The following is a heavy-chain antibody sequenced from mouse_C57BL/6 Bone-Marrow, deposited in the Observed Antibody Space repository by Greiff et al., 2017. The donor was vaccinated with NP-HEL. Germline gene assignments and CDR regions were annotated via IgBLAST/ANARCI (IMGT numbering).Heavy chain of an antibody. CDR3: ACGSSSLAY. V-gene: IGHV1-69*01. Sequence: QVQLQQPGAELVMPGASVKLSCKASGYTFTSYWMHWVKQRPGQGLEWFGEIDPSDSYTNYNQKFKGKSTLTVDKSSSTAYMQLSSLTSEDSAVYYCACGSSSLAYWGQGTLVTVSA. J-gene: IGHJ3*01. CDR2: IDPSDSYT. CDR1: GYTFTSYW. D-gene: IGHD1-1*01.